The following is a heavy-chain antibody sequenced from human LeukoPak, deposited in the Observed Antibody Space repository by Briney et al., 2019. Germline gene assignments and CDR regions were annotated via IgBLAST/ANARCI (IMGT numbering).Heavy chain of an antibody. J-gene: IGHJ4*02. CDR2: IKHDGSEE. CDR3: AKDNNDYVWGRYPSH. Sequence: PGGSLRLSCEVSGITFSSLWMSWFRQAPGKGLEWVADIKHDGSEEHYVASVKGRFTISRDNAKLYLQMNSLRADDTAVYYCAKDNNDYVWGRYPSHWGQGTLVTVSS. D-gene: IGHD3-16*02. V-gene: IGHV3-7*01. CDR1: GITFSSLW.